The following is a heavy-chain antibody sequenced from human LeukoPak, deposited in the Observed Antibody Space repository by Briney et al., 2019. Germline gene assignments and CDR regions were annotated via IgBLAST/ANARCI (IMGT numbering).Heavy chain of an antibody. CDR2: IIPIFGIA. CDR3: ARDETPGDYGFDY. CDR1: GGTFSSYA. D-gene: IGHD4-17*01. Sequence: ASVKVSCKASGGTFSSYAISWVRQAPGQGLEWMGRIIPIFGIANYAQKFQGRVTITADKSTSTAYMELSSLRSEDTAVYYCARDETPGDYGFDYWGQGTLVTVSP. J-gene: IGHJ4*02. V-gene: IGHV1-69*04.